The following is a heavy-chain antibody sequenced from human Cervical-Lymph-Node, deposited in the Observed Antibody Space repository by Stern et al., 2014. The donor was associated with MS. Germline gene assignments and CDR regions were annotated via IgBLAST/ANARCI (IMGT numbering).Heavy chain of an antibody. CDR2: FEPEDGKT. J-gene: IGHJ5*02. CDR1: GYTLTELA. V-gene: IGHV1-24*01. Sequence: VQLVQSGAEVKKPGASVKVSCKASGYTLTELAMQWVRQAPGKGLEWMGCFEPEDGKTVYAQKFQGRIAMTEEASTDTAYMELSRLASEDTAGYYWVTFAGDPWGQGTLVTVSS. CDR3: VTFAGDP.